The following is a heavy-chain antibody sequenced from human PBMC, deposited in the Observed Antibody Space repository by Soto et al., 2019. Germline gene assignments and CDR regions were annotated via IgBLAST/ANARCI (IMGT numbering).Heavy chain of an antibody. V-gene: IGHV4-31*03. CDR2: IYYSGST. CDR1: GGSISSGGYY. D-gene: IGHD6-19*01. J-gene: IGHJ5*02. Sequence: QVQLQESGPGLVKPSQTLSLTCTVSGGSISSGGYYWSWIRQHPGKGLEWIGYIYYSGSTYYNPSLKSRVTISVDTSKNQFSLKLSSVTAADTAVYYCARGGVVRQWLVRGNWFDPWGQGTLVTVSS. CDR3: ARGGVVRQWLVRGNWFDP.